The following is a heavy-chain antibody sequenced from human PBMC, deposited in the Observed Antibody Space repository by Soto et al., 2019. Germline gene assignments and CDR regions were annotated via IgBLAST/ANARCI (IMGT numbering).Heavy chain of an antibody. CDR2: ISSSSSYI. Sequence: GGSLILSCAASGFTFSSYSMNWVRQAPGKGLEWVSSISSSSSYIYYADSVKGRFTISRDNAKNSLYLQMNSLRAEDTAVYYCAREPRDQYSSGWYGYWGQGTLVTVSS. J-gene: IGHJ4*02. CDR3: AREPRDQYSSGWYGY. CDR1: GFTFSSYS. V-gene: IGHV3-21*01. D-gene: IGHD6-19*01.